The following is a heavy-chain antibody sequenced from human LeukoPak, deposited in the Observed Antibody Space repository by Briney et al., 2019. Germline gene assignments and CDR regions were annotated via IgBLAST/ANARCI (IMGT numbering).Heavy chain of an antibody. Sequence: GESLKISCKGSGYSFTSYWIGWVRQMPGKGLEWMGIIYPGDSDTRYSPSFQGQVTISADKSISTAYLQWSSLKASDTAMYYCARYKNRYSSSWYSVDYWGQGTLVTVSS. J-gene: IGHJ4*02. D-gene: IGHD6-13*01. CDR3: ARYKNRYSSSWYSVDY. V-gene: IGHV5-51*01. CDR1: GYSFTSYW. CDR2: IYPGDSDT.